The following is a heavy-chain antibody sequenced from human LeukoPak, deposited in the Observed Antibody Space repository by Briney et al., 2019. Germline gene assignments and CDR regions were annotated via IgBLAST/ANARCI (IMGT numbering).Heavy chain of an antibody. CDR2: IYTNVST. CDR1: GGSISSYY. CDR3: ARGNAYYDSSGYYGTNWFDP. V-gene: IGHV4-4*07. D-gene: IGHD3-22*01. Sequence: SETLSLTCTVSGGSISSYYWSWIRQPAGKGLEWIGRIYTNVSTNYNPSLKSRVTMSVDTSKNQFSLKLSSVTAADTAVYYCARGNAYYDSSGYYGTNWFDPWGQGTLVTVSS. J-gene: IGHJ5*02.